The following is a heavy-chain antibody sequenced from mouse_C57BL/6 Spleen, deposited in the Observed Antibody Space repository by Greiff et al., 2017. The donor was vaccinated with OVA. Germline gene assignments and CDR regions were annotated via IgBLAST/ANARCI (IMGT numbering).Heavy chain of an antibody. V-gene: IGHV1-80*01. CDR2: IYPGDGDT. J-gene: IGHJ4*01. CDR3: ARWDGNYYAMDY. Sequence: QVQLQQSGAELVKPGASVKISCKASGYAFSSYWMNWVKQRPGQGLEWIGQIYPGDGDTNYNGKFKGKATLTADKSSSTAYMQLSSLTSEDSAVYFCARWDGNYYAMDYWGQGTSVTVSS. D-gene: IGHD2-3*01. CDR1: GYAFSSYW.